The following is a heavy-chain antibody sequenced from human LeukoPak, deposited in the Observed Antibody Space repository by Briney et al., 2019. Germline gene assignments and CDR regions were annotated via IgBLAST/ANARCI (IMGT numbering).Heavy chain of an antibody. CDR1: GGSISSYY. CDR2: IYTSGST. J-gene: IGHJ1*01. V-gene: IGHV4-4*07. Sequence: SETLSLTCTVSGGSISSYYWSWIRQPAGKGLEWIGRIYTSGSTNYNPSLKSRVTMSVDTSKNQFSLKLSSVTAADTAVYYCAREIAVAGMGYFQHWGQGTLVTVSS. D-gene: IGHD6-19*01. CDR3: AREIAVAGMGYFQH.